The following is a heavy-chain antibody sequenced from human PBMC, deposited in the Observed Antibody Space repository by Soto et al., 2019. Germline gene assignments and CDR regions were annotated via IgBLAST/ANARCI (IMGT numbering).Heavy chain of an antibody. D-gene: IGHD3-9*01. CDR3: ARALPYYDILTGYSYFDY. Sequence: SETLSLTCTVSVGSISSGGYYWSWIRQQPGKGLEGIGYSYYSGSTYYNPSLKSRVTISVHTSKNQFSLKLSSVTAADTAVYYCARALPYYDILTGYSYFDYWAQGTLVTVSS. J-gene: IGHJ4*02. CDR1: VGSISSGGYY. V-gene: IGHV4-31*03. CDR2: SYYSGST.